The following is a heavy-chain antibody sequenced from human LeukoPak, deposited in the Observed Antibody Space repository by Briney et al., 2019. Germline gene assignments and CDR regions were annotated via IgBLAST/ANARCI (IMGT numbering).Heavy chain of an antibody. Sequence: GGSLRLSCAASGFTFSSYAMSWVRQAPGKGLEWVANIKQDGSEIYYVDSVKGRFTISRDNAKNSLYLQMNSLRAEDTAVYYCARDCRLATYTFDLWGQGSMVTVSS. CDR2: IKQDGSEI. V-gene: IGHV3-7*01. D-gene: IGHD3-3*02. CDR1: GFTFSSYA. CDR3: ARDCRLATYTFDL. J-gene: IGHJ3*01.